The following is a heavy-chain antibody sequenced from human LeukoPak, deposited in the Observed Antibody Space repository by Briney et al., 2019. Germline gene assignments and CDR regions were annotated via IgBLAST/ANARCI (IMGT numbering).Heavy chain of an antibody. CDR2: IIPIFGTA. J-gene: IGHJ4*02. V-gene: IGHV1-69*05. D-gene: IGHD3-22*01. CDR3: ARDRDDSSGYDMFFDY. Sequence: ASVKVSCKASGGTFSSYAISWVRQAPGQGLEWMGGIIPIFGTANYAQKFQGRVTITTDESTSTAYMELSSLRSEDTAVYYCARDRDDSSGYDMFFDYWGQGTLVTVSS. CDR1: GGTFSSYA.